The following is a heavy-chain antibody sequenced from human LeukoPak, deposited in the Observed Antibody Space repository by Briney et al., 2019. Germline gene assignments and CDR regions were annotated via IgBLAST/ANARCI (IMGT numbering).Heavy chain of an antibody. J-gene: IGHJ4*02. D-gene: IGHD3-10*01. V-gene: IGHV3-30-3*02. CDR3: AKSTYFTMVRGVNIDY. CDR1: GFTFSSYA. CDR2: TSYDGSNK. Sequence: GGSLRLSCAASGFTFSSYAMHWVRQAPGKGLEWVAVTSYDGSNKYYADSVKGRFTISRDNSKNTLYLQMNSLRAEDTAVYYCAKSTYFTMVRGVNIDYWGQGTLVTVSS.